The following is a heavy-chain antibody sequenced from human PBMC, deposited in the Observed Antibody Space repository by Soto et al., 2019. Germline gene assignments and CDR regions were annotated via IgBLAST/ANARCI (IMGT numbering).Heavy chain of an antibody. CDR3: ARDLSGTTDGNWFDP. J-gene: IGHJ5*02. CDR1: GYTFTSYY. V-gene: IGHV1-46*01. D-gene: IGHD1-7*01. CDR2: INPSGGST. Sequence: SVKVSLKASGYTFTSYYMHWVRQAPGQGLEWMGIINPSGGSTSYAQKSQGRVTMTRDTSTSTVYMELSSLRSEDTAVYYCARDLSGTTDGNWFDPWGQGTLVTVSS.